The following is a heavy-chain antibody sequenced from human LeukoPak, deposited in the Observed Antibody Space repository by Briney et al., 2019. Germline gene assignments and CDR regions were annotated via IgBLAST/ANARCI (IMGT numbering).Heavy chain of an antibody. CDR3: AHSDLSYGSGSFYDS. V-gene: IGHV2-5*01. CDR2: IYWNDDK. Sequence: TLSLTCTVSGGSISNYYWSWIRQPPGKALEWLALIYWNDDKRYSPSLKSRLTITKYTSKNQVVLTLANMDPVDTATYFCAHSDLSYGSGSFYDSWGQGTLVAVSS. CDR1: GGSISNYY. J-gene: IGHJ4*02. D-gene: IGHD3-10*01.